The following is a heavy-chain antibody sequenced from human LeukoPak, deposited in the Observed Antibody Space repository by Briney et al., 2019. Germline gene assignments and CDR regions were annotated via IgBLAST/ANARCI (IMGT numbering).Heavy chain of an antibody. Sequence: SETLSLTCAVYGGSFSGYYWSWIRQPPGKGLEWIGEINHSGSTNYNPSLKSRVTISVDTSKNQFSLKLSSVTAADTAVYYCARVRMVRGVTARGRNANYMDVWGKGTTVTVSS. CDR3: ARVRMVRGVTARGRNANYMDV. V-gene: IGHV4-34*01. J-gene: IGHJ6*03. CDR2: INHSGST. CDR1: GGSFSGYY. D-gene: IGHD3-10*01.